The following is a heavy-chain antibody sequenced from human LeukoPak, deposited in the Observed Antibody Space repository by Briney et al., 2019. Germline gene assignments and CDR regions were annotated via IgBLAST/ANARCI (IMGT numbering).Heavy chain of an antibody. CDR2: ISSSSSYI. V-gene: IGHV3-21*01. Sequence: PGGSLRLSCAASGFTFSSYAMGWVRQAPGKGLEWVSSISSSSSYIYYADSVKGRFTISRDNAKNSLYLQMNSLRAEDTAVYYCASGGSCRSPFDYWGQGTLVTVSS. CDR3: ASGGSCRSPFDY. D-gene: IGHD1-26*01. J-gene: IGHJ4*02. CDR1: GFTFSSYA.